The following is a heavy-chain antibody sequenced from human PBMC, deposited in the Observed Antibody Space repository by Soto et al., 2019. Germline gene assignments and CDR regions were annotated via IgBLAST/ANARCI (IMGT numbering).Heavy chain of an antibody. Sequence: SETLSLTCTVSGGSISSGDYYWSWIRQPPGKGLEWIGYIYYSGSTYYNPSLKSRVTISVDTSKNQFSLKLSPVTAADTAVYYCARRHYYDSSGYYYYYYYYGMDVWGQGTTVTVSS. CDR3: ARRHYYDSSGYYYYYYYYGMDV. CDR1: GGSISSGDYY. D-gene: IGHD3-22*01. J-gene: IGHJ6*02. CDR2: IYYSGST. V-gene: IGHV4-30-4*01.